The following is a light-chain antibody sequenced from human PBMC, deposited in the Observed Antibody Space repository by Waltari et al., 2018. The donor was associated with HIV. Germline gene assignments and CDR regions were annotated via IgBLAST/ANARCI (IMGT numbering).Light chain of an antibody. CDR3: SSYTTSITWV. V-gene: IGLV2-14*03. Sequence: HSALTQPATVPGSPGPSTPISCTGTSSAIGGSTYVPWSQQHQNNAPNLTIFDVTNRPSGVSYRFSGSKSGNTASLTISGLQAEDEADYYCSSYTTSITWVFGGGTKLTVL. J-gene: IGLJ3*02. CDR1: SSAIGGSTY. CDR2: DVT.